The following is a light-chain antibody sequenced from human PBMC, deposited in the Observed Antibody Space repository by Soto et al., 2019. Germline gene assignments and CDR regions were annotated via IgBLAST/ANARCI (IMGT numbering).Light chain of an antibody. CDR3: QQRSNWPLN. J-gene: IGKJ4*01. CDR2: DAS. V-gene: IGKV3-11*01. Sequence: EIVLTQSPATLSLSPGERATLSCRASQSVSSYLAWYQQKPGQPPRLVIYDASNRATGIPARFSGSGSGTDFTLTISSLEPEDVADYYCQQRSNWPLNFGGGTKVEIK. CDR1: QSVSSY.